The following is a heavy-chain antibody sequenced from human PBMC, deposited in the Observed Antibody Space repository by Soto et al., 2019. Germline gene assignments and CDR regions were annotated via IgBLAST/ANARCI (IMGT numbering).Heavy chain of an antibody. V-gene: IGHV6-1*01. CDR2: TYYRSKWYN. CDR1: GDSVSSNSAA. CDR3: ARALRPYSSGWYREYYGMDV. Sequence: SQTLSLTCAISGDSVSSNSAAWNWIRQSPSRGLEWLGRTYYRSKWYNDYAVSVKSRITINPDTSKNQVSLQLNSVTPEDTAVYSCARALRPYSSGWYREYYGMDVWGKGSTVSVSS. D-gene: IGHD6-19*01. J-gene: IGHJ6*01.